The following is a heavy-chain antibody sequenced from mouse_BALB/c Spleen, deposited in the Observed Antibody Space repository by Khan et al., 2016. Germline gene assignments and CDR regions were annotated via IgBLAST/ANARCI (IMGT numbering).Heavy chain of an antibody. D-gene: IGHD1-1*01. Sequence: QIQLVQSGPELKKPGKTVKISCKASGYTFTNYGMNWVKQAPGKGLKWMGWINTYSAESTYADDFTGRFAFSLETSTITAYLQFNNLKNEDTATXCCARYRYYYGSSSYFDVWGAGTTVTVSS. V-gene: IGHV9-3-1*01. J-gene: IGHJ1*01. CDR2: INTYSAES. CDR3: ARYRYYYGSSSYFDV. CDR1: GYTFTNYG.